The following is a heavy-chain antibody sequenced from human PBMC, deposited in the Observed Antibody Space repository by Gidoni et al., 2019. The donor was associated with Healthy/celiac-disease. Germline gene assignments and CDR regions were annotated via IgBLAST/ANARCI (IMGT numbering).Heavy chain of an antibody. V-gene: IGHV1-69*01. Sequence: QVQLVQSGAEVKKPGSSVKVSCKASGGTLRSYAISWVRQAPGQGLEWMGGIIPIFGTANDAQKFQGRVTSTAYESTSTAYMELSSLRSEDTAVYYCAREGRTRYYYYGMDVWGQGTTVTVSS. CDR1: GGTLRSYA. CDR2: IIPIFGTA. D-gene: IGHD3-10*01. J-gene: IGHJ6*02. CDR3: AREGRTRYYYYGMDV.